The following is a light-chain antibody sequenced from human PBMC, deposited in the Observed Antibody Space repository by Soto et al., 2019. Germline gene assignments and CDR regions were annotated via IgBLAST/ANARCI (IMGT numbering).Light chain of an antibody. J-gene: IGKJ1*01. V-gene: IGKV1-8*01. CDR2: AAS. CDR1: QGISSY. CDR3: QQYYDYPWT. Sequence: AIRMTQSPSSLSASTGDRVIITCRASQGISSYLAWFQQKPGKAPNLLIYAASTLQSGVPSRFSGGGSGTDFTLTISCLQPEDFATYYCQQYYDYPWTFGQGTKVEI.